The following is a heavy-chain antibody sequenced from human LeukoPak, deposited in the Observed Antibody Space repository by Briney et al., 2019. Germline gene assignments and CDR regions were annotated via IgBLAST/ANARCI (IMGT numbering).Heavy chain of an antibody. V-gene: IGHV4-4*07. D-gene: IGHD3-9*01. CDR1: GGSIKSFY. J-gene: IGHJ6*02. CDR2: VFSRGTT. Sequence: PSETLSLTCTVSGGSIKSFYWSWIRQPAGKGLEWVGRVFSRGTTNYNPSLKSRVTVSLDTSKNQFSLKLSSVTAADTAVYYCARGRYDNLTGHLARLDVWGRGTTVIVSS. CDR3: ARGRYDNLTGHLARLDV.